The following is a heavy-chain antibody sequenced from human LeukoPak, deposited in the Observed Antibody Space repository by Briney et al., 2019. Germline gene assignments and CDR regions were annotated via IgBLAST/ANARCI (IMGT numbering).Heavy chain of an antibody. J-gene: IGHJ6*02. V-gene: IGHV1-3*01. CDR3: ARVGPHSSSRYLYYYGMDV. CDR1: GYTFTSYA. CDR2: INAGNGNT. D-gene: IGHD6-13*01. Sequence: ASVKVSCKASGYTFTSYAMHWVRQAPGQRLEWMGWINAGNGNTKYSQKFQGRVTITRDTSASTAYMELSGLRSEDTAVYYCARVGPHSSSRYLYYYGMDVWGQGTTVTVSS.